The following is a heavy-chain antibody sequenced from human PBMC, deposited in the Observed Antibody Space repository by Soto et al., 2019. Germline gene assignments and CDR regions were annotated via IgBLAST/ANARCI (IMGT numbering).Heavy chain of an antibody. J-gene: IGHJ6*02. CDR2: IYPGDSDT. CDR3: ARLRLGYCSGGSCYHAVGDYYGMDV. Sequence: GESLKISCKGSGYSFTSYWIGWVRQMPGKGLEWMGIIYPGDSDTRYSPSFQGQVTISADKSISTAYLQWSSLKASDTAMYYCARLRLGYCSGGSCYHAVGDYYGMDVWGQGTTVTVSS. CDR1: GYSFTSYW. V-gene: IGHV5-51*01. D-gene: IGHD2-15*01.